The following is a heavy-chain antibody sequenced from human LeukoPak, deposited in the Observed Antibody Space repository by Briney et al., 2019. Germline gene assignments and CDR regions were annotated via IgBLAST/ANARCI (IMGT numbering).Heavy chain of an antibody. CDR3: ARGRAGWLQSPPRYYYYMDV. J-gene: IGHJ6*03. D-gene: IGHD5-24*01. Sequence: ASETLSLTCAVYGGSFSGYYWSWIRQPPGKGLEWIGEINHSGSTNYNPSLKSRVTISVDTSKNQFSLKLSSVTAADTAVYYCARGRAGWLQSPPRYYYYMDVWGKGTTVTVSS. V-gene: IGHV4-34*01. CDR1: GGSFSGYY. CDR2: INHSGST.